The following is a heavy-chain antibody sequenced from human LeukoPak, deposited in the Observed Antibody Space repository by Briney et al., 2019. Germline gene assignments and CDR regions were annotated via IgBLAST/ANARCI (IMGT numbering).Heavy chain of an antibody. V-gene: IGHV4-39*01. D-gene: IGHD3-9*01. Sequence: SETLSLTCTVSGGSISSSSYYWGWIRQPPGKGLEWIGSIYYSGSTYYNPSLKSRVTISVDTSKNQFSLKLSSVTAADTAVYYCARQHDILTGFDYWGQGTLVTVSS. CDR2: IYYSGST. CDR1: GGSISSSSYY. J-gene: IGHJ4*02. CDR3: ARQHDILTGFDY.